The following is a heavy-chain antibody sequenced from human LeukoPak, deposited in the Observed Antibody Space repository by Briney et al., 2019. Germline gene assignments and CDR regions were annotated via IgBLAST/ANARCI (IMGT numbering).Heavy chain of an antibody. Sequence: GGSLRLSCAASGFTFSTYAMSWVRQAPGKGLEWVSAISGSADSTYYADSVKGQFAISRDNSKNTLYLQMNSLRAEDTAVYFCAKDRARGGTTDFDYWGQGTLVTVSS. D-gene: IGHD1-7*01. CDR3: AKDRARGGTTDFDY. CDR2: ISGSADST. J-gene: IGHJ4*02. CDR1: GFTFSTYA. V-gene: IGHV3-23*01.